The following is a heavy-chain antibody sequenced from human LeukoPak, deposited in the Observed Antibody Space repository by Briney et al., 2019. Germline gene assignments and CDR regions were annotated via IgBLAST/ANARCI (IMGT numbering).Heavy chain of an antibody. CDR1: GGSISSSNW. Sequence: SETLSLTCAVSGGSISSSNWWSWVRQPPGKGLEWIGEIYHSGSTNYNPSLKSRVTISVDKSKSQFSLKLSSVTAADTALYYCARDPSGNGGGGEYYFDYWGQGTLVTVSS. J-gene: IGHJ4*02. CDR2: IYHSGST. CDR3: ARDPSGNGGGGEYYFDY. D-gene: IGHD1-26*01. V-gene: IGHV4-4*02.